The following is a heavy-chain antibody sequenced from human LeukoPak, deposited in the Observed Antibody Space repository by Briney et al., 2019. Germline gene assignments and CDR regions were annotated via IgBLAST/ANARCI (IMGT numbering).Heavy chain of an antibody. V-gene: IGHV3-30*02. D-gene: IGHD5-18*01. CDR3: AKTKGYTFDY. Sequence: PGGSLRLSCAASGFTFSDYGMHWVRQAPGKGLEWVAFIRYDGSNEYYADSVKGRFTISRDNSKYTLFLQMNSLRAEDTAVYHCAKTKGYTFDYWGQGTLVTVS. J-gene: IGHJ4*02. CDR1: GFTFSDYG. CDR2: IRYDGSNE.